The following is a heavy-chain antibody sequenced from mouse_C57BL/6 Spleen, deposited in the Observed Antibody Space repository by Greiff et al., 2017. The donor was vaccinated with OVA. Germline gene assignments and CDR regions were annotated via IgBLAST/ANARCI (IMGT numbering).Heavy chain of an antibody. CDR2: INYDGSST. V-gene: IGHV5-16*01. CDR1: GFTFSDYY. CDR3: ARGYYGAFDY. Sequence: EVKVVESEGGLVQPGSSMKLSCTASGFTFSDYYMAWVRQVPEKGLEWVANINYDGSSTYYLDSLKSRFIISRDNAKNILYLQMSSLKSEDTATYYCARGYYGAFDYWGQGTTLTVSS. D-gene: IGHD1-1*02. J-gene: IGHJ2*01.